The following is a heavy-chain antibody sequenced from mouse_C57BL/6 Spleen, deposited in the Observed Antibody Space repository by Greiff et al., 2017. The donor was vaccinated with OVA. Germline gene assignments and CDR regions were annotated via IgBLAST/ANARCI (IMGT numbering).Heavy chain of an antibody. V-gene: IGHV1-26*01. CDR3: AREANYYGSSYYFDY. CDR2: INPNNGGT. Sequence: EVQLQQSGPELVKPGASVKISCKASGYTFTDYYMNWVKQSHGKSLEWIGDINPNNGGTSYNQKFKGKATLTVDKSSSTAYMELRSLTSEDSAVYYCAREANYYGSSYYFDYWGQGTTLTVSS. J-gene: IGHJ2*01. CDR1: GYTFTDYY. D-gene: IGHD1-1*01.